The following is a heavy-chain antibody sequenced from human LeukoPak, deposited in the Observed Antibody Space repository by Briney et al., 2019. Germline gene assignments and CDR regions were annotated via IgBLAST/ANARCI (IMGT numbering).Heavy chain of an antibody. CDR3: ARGGIAARPIADY. CDR1: GGTFSSYA. V-gene: IGHV1-69*05. Sequence: ASVKVSCKASGGTFSSYAISWVRQAPGQGLEWMGGIIPIFGTANYAQKFQGRVTITTDESTSTAYMELSSLRSEDTAVYYCARGGIAARPIADYWGQGTLVTVSS. J-gene: IGHJ4*02. CDR2: IIPIFGTA. D-gene: IGHD6-6*01.